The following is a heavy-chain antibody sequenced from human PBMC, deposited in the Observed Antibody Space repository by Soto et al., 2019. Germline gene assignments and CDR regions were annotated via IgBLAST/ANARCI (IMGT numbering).Heavy chain of an antibody. D-gene: IGHD3-10*01. Sequence: GGSLRLSCAASGFTFSSYWMSWVRQAPGNGLEWVANIKQDGSEKYYVDSVKGRFTISRDNAKNSLYLQMNSLRAEDTAVYYCARAGSYGSGSSYYYYYYYMDVWGKGTTVTVSS. CDR3: ARAGSYGSGSSYYYYYYYMDV. V-gene: IGHV3-7*01. J-gene: IGHJ6*03. CDR2: IKQDGSEK. CDR1: GFTFSSYW.